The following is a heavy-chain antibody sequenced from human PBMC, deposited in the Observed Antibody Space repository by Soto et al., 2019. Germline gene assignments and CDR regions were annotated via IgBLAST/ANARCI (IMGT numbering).Heavy chain of an antibody. D-gene: IGHD3-10*02. CDR2: ISGSGSPT. J-gene: IGHJ6*02. Sequence: EVQLLESGGGLGQPGGSLRLSCAASGFTFSSYAMTWVRQAPGRGLEWVSAISGSGSPTYYADSVKGRFTISRDNSKNTLYLQMHSLRADDTAVYYCARDMSGGTYNYYYGMDVWAKGPRSPSP. CDR1: GFTFSSYA. V-gene: IGHV3-23*01. CDR3: ARDMSGGTYNYYYGMDV.